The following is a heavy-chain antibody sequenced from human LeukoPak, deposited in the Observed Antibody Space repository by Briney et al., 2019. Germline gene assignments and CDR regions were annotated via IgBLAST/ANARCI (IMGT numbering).Heavy chain of an antibody. CDR3: ARSRGYCSSTSCYGGYSYGY. CDR2: IYHSGST. Sequence: SGTLSLTCAVSGGSISSSNWWSWVRQPPGKGLEWIGEIYHSGSTNYNPSLKSRVTISVDTSKNQFSLKLSSVTAADTAVYYCARSRGYCSSTSCYGGYSYGYWGQGTLVTVSS. V-gene: IGHV4-4*02. CDR1: GGSISSSNW. D-gene: IGHD2-2*01. J-gene: IGHJ4*02.